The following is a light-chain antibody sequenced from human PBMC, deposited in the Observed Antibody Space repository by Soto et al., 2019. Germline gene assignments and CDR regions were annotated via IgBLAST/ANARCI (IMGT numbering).Light chain of an antibody. V-gene: IGKV3-15*01. CDR2: GAS. Sequence: ETVIAQSPATLSVSPGERATLSCRAGQSVNSYLAWYQQKPGQAPRLLIRGASARATGIPARFSGSGSGTEFTLTISSLQSEDFAVYYCQQYNQWPLTFGGGT. CDR1: QSVNSY. CDR3: QQYNQWPLT. J-gene: IGKJ4*01.